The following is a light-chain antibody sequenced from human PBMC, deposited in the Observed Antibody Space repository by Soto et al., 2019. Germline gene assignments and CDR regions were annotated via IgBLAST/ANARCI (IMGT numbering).Light chain of an antibody. Sequence: DIVLTQSPGPLSLSPGDRATLSCRASQSLSSNYLAWYQQKPGQGPRLLIYGASRRAADIPDRFSGSGSGTDFALTITRLEPADFAVYFCQQYDTFPRTFGQGTKVEIQ. V-gene: IGKV3-20*01. CDR1: QSLSSNY. CDR2: GAS. CDR3: QQYDTFPRT. J-gene: IGKJ1*01.